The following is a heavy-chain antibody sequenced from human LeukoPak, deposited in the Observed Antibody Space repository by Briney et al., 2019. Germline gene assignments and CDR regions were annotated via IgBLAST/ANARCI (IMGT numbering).Heavy chain of an antibody. CDR2: ISGGAGGA. D-gene: IGHD2-15*01. J-gene: IGHJ6*02. CDR1: GFTFSSYA. CDR3: ARGIYCGGGGCYAYYYYGMDV. Sequence: PGGSLRLSCAASGFTFSSYAMNWVRQAPGKGLEWVSSISGGAGGAAYADSVKGRFTMSRDNAKNTLYLEMNSLRAEDTAVYSCARGIYCGGGGCYAYYYYGMDVWGQGTTVTVSS. V-gene: IGHV3-23*01.